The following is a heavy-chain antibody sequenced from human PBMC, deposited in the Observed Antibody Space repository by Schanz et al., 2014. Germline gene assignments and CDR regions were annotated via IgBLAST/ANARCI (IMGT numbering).Heavy chain of an antibody. D-gene: IGHD3-3*01. J-gene: IGHJ4*02. Sequence: HVQLVESGGGVVQPGGSLRLSCAASGFTFSAFGMHWVRQAPGKGLDWVAFIAYDGSRKYYGDSVRGRFTISRDNSKNTLSLQMDDLRGDDTAMYYCVTWSPTYLYQDYWGQGTLVSVSA. CDR2: IAYDGSRK. V-gene: IGHV3-30*02. CDR1: GFTFSAFG. CDR3: VTWSPTYLYQDY.